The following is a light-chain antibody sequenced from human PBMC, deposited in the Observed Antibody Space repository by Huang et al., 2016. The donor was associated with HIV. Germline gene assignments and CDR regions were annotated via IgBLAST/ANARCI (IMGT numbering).Light chain of an antibody. CDR2: DAS. Sequence: EIVLTQSLATLSLSPGERATLSCRASQSVSSYLAWYQQKPGQAPRLLMYDASNRATGIPARFSGSGSGTDFTLTISSLEPEDFAVYYCQQRSNWPPYTFGQGTQLEIK. CDR3: QQRSNWPPYT. V-gene: IGKV3-11*01. CDR1: QSVSSY. J-gene: IGKJ2*01.